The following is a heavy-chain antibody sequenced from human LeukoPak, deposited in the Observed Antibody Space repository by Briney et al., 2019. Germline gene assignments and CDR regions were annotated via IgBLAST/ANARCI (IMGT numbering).Heavy chain of an antibody. V-gene: IGHV4-39*02. CDR2: IYYSGST. J-gene: IGHJ4*02. Sequence: ETLSLTCTVSGGSISSSSYYWGWIRQPPGKGLEWIGSIYYSGSTYYNPSLKSRVTISVDTSKNQFSLKLGSVTAADTAVYYCARDPGDSSGYYLYYYFDYWGQGTLVTVSS. CDR3: ARDPGDSSGYYLYYYFDY. CDR1: GGSISSSSYY. D-gene: IGHD3-22*01.